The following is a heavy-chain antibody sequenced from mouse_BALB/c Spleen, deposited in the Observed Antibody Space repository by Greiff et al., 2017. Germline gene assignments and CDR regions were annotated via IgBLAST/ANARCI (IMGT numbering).Heavy chain of an antibody. CDR3: ARVSTMITTGAMDY. J-gene: IGHJ4*01. D-gene: IGHD2-4*01. CDR2: ISYDGSN. Sequence: VQLQQSGPGLVKPSQSLSLTCSVTGYSITSGYYWNWIRQFPGNKLEWMGYISYDGSNNYNPSLKNRISITRDTSKNQFFLKLNSVTTEDTATYYCARVSTMITTGAMDYWGQGTSVTVSS. V-gene: IGHV3-6*02. CDR1: GYSITSGYY.